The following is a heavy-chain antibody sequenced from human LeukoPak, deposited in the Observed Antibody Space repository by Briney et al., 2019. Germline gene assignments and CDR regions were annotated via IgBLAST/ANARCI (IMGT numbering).Heavy chain of an antibody. V-gene: IGHV3-21*01. CDR1: GFTFSSYS. J-gene: IGHJ4*02. CDR3: ARVSIVGATTGFDY. CDR2: ISGSSTYI. D-gene: IGHD1-26*01. Sequence: GGSLRLSCAASGFTFSSYSMNWVRQAPGKGLEWVSSISGSSTYIYYADSLKGRFTISRDNAKNSLYLQMNSLRAEDTAVYYCARVSIVGATTGFDYWGQGTLVTASS.